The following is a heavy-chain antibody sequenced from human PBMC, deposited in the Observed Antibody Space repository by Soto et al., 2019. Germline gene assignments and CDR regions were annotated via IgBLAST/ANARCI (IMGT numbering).Heavy chain of an antibody. CDR1: GDSINNGFW. CDR2: KHHSGST. J-gene: IGHJ6*02. D-gene: IGHD6-19*01. V-gene: IGHV4-4*02. CDR3: ASSSGWWRLDV. Sequence: QVQLQESGPGLVKPSETLSLTCGVSGDSINNGFWWTWVRQPPGKGLEWIGEKHHSGSTNYNLSLKGXVSISLDKSKNQFSLNLSSVTAAATAVYFCASSSGWWRLDVWGQGTTVTVSS.